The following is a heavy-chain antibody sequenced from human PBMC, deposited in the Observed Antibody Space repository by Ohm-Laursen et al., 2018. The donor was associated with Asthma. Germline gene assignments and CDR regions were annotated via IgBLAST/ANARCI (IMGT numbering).Heavy chain of an antibody. V-gene: IGHV4-61*01. Sequence: GTLSLTCTVSGGSVSSESHYWSWIRQSPGKGLEGIGYLHHSGKTNYNPSLKRRVTMSVDTSKNQFSLKLFSVTAADTAVYYCARANYDLATGYKYYFDSWGQGILVTVSS. CDR3: ARANYDLATGYKYYFDS. CDR1: GGSVSSESHY. J-gene: IGHJ4*02. CDR2: LHHSGKT. D-gene: IGHD3-9*01.